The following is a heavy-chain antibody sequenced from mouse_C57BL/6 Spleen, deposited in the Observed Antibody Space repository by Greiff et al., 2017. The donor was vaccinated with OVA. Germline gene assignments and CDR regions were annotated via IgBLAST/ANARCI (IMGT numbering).Heavy chain of an antibody. D-gene: IGHD4-1*01. Sequence: EVQGVESGGGLVQPGGSLKLSCAASGFTFSDYGMAWVRQAPRKGPEWVAFISNLAYSIYYADTVTGRFTISRENAKNTLYLEMSSLRSEDTAMYYCARQGTGTSYWYFDVWGTGTTVTVSS. CDR2: ISNLAYSI. V-gene: IGHV5-15*01. CDR3: ARQGTGTSYWYFDV. CDR1: GFTFSDYG. J-gene: IGHJ1*03.